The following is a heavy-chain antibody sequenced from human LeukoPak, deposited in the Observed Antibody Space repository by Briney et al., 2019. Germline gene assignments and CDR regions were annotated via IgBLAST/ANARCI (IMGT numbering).Heavy chain of an antibody. V-gene: IGHV3-23*01. CDR1: GFTFSSYT. CDR2: ISGSGGST. J-gene: IGHJ4*02. Sequence: GGSLRLSCAASGFTFSSYTMSWVRQAPGKGLEWVPAISGSGGSTYYADSVKGRFTISRDNSKNTLYLQMNSLRAEDTAVYYCAKGIWYDYVWGSYRCWGQGTLVTVSS. CDR3: AKGIWYDYVWGSYRC. D-gene: IGHD3-16*02.